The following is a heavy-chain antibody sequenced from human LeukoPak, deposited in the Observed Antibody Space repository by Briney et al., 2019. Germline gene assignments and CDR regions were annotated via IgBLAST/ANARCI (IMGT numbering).Heavy chain of an antibody. CDR3: ARDRSRTNSGSDY. V-gene: IGHV4-61*01. CDR2: IYYSGST. CDR1: GGSISSSSYY. D-gene: IGHD5-12*01. Sequence: SETLSLTCTVSGGSISSSSYYWSWIRQPPGKGLEWIGYIYYSGSTNYNPSLKSRVTISVDTSKNQFSLKLSSVTAADTAVYYCARDRSRTNSGSDYWGQGTLVTVSS. J-gene: IGHJ4*02.